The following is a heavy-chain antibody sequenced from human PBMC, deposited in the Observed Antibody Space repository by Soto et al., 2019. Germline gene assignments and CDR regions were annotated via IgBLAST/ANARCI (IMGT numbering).Heavy chain of an antibody. V-gene: IGHV3-30*18. Sequence: GWSMILSCAASGFTFSTYGMHWVRQAPGKGLEWVAALSHDETNKFYADSVKGRFTISRDNSKNTLYLEMFSLRAEDTAVYYCVKEGRGRANSCSRRYGMDVCCQGTMVTV. CDR2: LSHDETNK. CDR1: GFTFSTYG. CDR3: VKEGRGRANSCSRRYGMDV. J-gene: IGHJ6*02. D-gene: IGHD6-6*01.